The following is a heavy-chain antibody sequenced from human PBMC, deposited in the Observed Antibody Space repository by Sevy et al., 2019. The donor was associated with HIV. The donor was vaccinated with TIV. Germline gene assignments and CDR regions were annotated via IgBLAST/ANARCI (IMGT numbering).Heavy chain of an antibody. Sequence: GESLKISCPASGFTFSNYAMSWVRQAPGKGLEWVSSISGSGGVAYYAGSVRGRFTIFRDNSKNTLYLQMNSLTAEDTAVYYCAKRIQSGYGDYDVGAFDVWGPGTMVTVSS. V-gene: IGHV3-23*01. D-gene: IGHD4-17*01. J-gene: IGHJ3*01. CDR2: ISGSGGVA. CDR1: GFTFSNYA. CDR3: AKRIQSGYGDYDVGAFDV.